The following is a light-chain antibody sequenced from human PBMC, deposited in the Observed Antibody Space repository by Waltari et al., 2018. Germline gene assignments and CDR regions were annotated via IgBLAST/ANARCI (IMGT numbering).Light chain of an antibody. Sequence: EIVLTQSPATLSLSPGERATLSCRASQSVSNYLAWYQQRPGQAPRPLLYDASNRATRIPARFSGSGSGTDFTLTSSSLEPEAFAVYYCQQRSTWFFGPGTKVDIK. J-gene: IGKJ3*01. CDR3: QQRSTWF. V-gene: IGKV3-11*01. CDR2: DAS. CDR1: QSVSNY.